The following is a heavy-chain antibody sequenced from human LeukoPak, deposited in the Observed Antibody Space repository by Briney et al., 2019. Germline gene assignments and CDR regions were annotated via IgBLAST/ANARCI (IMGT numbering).Heavy chain of an antibody. CDR1: GFTFSDYY. V-gene: IGHV3-11*04. CDR3: ARTRLITIFGVVDPYYFDY. Sequence: GGSLRLSCAASGFTFSDYYMSWIRQAPGKGLEWVSYISSSGSTIYYADSVKGRFTISRDNAKNSLYLQMNSLRAEDTAVYYCARTRLITIFGVVDPYYFDYWGQGTLVTVSS. CDR2: ISSSGSTI. J-gene: IGHJ4*02. D-gene: IGHD3-3*01.